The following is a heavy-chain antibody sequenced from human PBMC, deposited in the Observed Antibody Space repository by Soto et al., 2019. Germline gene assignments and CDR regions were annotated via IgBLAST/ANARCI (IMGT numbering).Heavy chain of an antibody. CDR1: GFRFNIYS. V-gene: IGHV3-48*02. CDR3: ASSVEGHFDY. CDR2: ITSDTKTI. J-gene: IGHJ4*02. D-gene: IGHD6-19*01. Sequence: EVQLVESGGNLVEPGGSLRLSCAASGFRFNIYSMNWVRQAPGKGLEWSAYITSDTKTIKYADSVKGRFTISRDNDKNLVDLYMHSLRDEDTAVYYCASSVEGHFDYWGQGTVVTVSA.